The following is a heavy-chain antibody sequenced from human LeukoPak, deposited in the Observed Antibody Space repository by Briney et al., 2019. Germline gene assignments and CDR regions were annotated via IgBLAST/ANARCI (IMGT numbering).Heavy chain of an antibody. CDR2: IRYDGSNK. J-gene: IGHJ4*02. V-gene: IGHV3-30*02. CDR3: AKVRVVFNWNYAYYFDD. CDR1: GFTFSSYG. Sequence: GGSLRLSCAASGFTFSSYGMHWVRQAPGKGLEWVAFIRYDGSNKYFADSAKGRFTISRDNSENTLYLQMNSLRAEDTAVYYCAKVRVVFNWNYAYYFDDWGQGTLVTVSS. D-gene: IGHD1-7*01.